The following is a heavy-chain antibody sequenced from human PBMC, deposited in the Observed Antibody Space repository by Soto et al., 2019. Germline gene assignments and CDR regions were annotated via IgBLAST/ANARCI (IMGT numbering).Heavy chain of an antibody. CDR1: GGSISSGGYS. CDR3: ARESAGSHKNNWFDP. CDR2: IHDSGST. Sequence: SETLSLTCAVSGGSISSGGYSWNWIRQPPGKGLEWIGYIHDSGSTYYNPSLKSRVTLSLDTSRNQLFLQLNSVTAADTAMYYCARESAGSHKNNWFDPWGQGTLVTVSS. V-gene: IGHV4-61*08. J-gene: IGHJ5*02. D-gene: IGHD3-10*01.